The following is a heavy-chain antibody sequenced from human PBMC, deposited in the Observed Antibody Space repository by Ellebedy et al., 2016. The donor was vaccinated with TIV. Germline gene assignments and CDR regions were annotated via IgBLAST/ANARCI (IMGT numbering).Heavy chain of an antibody. CDR1: GGSFSVFY. J-gene: IGHJ4*02. Sequence: SETLSLTXGVYGGSFSVFYWTWIRQAPGKGLEWIGEINHRGSTNYNPSLKSRVTISVATSKNQFSLNLNSVTAADTAVYFCATSMGYTRSWQLDYWGQGTLVTVSS. D-gene: IGHD6-13*01. V-gene: IGHV4-34*01. CDR3: ATSMGYTRSWQLDY. CDR2: INHRGST.